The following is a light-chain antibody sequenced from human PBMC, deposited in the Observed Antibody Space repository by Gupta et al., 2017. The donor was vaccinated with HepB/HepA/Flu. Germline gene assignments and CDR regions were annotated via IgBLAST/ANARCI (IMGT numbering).Light chain of an antibody. CDR2: WAS. CDR3: HQYYTTPLT. CDR1: QSILYSSHNKTY. Sequence: DIVMTQSPDSRDVFLGEMATNNCKSTQSILYSSHNKTYLAWYQQKPGQPPKLLIHWASTRESGVPDRFSSSGSVTDFTLTISSLQAEDVAVYYCHQYYTTPLTFGGGTKVEIK. V-gene: IGKV4-1*01. J-gene: IGKJ4*01.